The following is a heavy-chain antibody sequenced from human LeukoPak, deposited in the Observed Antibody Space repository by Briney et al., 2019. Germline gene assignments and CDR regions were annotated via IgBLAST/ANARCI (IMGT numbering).Heavy chain of an antibody. V-gene: IGHV4-59*08. CDR2: IYHSGST. CDR1: GGSISSNY. Sequence: PSETLSLTCTVSGGSISSNYWSWIRQPPGKGLEWIGYIYHSGSTNYNPSLKNRVTISIDTYKKQFSLKLSSVTAADTAVYYCARFYSTNWGWVDYWGQGTLVTVS. J-gene: IGHJ4*02. CDR3: ARFYSTNWGWVDY. D-gene: IGHD2-2*01.